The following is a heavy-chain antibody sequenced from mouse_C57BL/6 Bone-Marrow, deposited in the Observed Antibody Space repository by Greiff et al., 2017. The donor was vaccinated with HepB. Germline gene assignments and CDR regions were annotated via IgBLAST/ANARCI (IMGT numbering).Heavy chain of an antibody. Sequence: EVQLQQSGPVLVKPGASVKMSCKASGYTFTDYYMNWVKQSHGKRLEWIGVINPYNDGTSYNQKFKGKATLTVDKSSSTAYMELNSLTSEDSAVNYCARPRYDGSSYDYWGQGTTLTVSS. CDR3: ARPRYDGSSYDY. CDR2: INPYNDGT. V-gene: IGHV1-19*01. CDR1: GYTFTDYY. J-gene: IGHJ2*01. D-gene: IGHD1-1*01.